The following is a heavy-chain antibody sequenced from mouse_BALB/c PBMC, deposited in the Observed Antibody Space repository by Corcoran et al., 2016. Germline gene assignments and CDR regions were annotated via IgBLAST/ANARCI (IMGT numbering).Heavy chain of an antibody. CDR3: ARSYYGSNDCYFDV. J-gene: IGHJ1*01. CDR1: GYTFTSYV. Sequence: EVQLQQSGPELVKPGASVKMSCKASGYTFTSYVMHGVKQKPGQGLEWIGYINPYNDGTKCNEKIKGKATLTSDKSSGTAYIALSSLTSEDSAVYYCARSYYGSNDCYFDVWGAWITVTVSS. CDR2: INPYNDGT. D-gene: IGHD1-1*01. V-gene: IGHV1S136*01.